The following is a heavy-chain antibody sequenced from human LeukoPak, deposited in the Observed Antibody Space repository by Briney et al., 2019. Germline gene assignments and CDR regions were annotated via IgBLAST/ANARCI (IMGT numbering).Heavy chain of an antibody. CDR2: IYSGGST. J-gene: IGHJ6*03. CDR1: GFTVSSNY. D-gene: IGHD2-15*01. V-gene: IGHV3-53*01. Sequence: GGSLRLSCAASGFTVSSNYMSWVRQAPGKGLEWVSVIYSGGSTYYADSVKGRFTISRDNSKNTLYLQMNSLRAEDTAVYYCANIGPPATNYYYYYMDVWGKGTTVTISS. CDR3: ANIGPPATNYYYYYMDV.